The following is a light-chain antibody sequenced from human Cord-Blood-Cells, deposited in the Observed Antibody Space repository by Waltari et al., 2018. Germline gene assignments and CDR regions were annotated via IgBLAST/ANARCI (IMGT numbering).Light chain of an antibody. Sequence: DIVLTQSPATLSLSPGERATLSCRASQSVSSYLAWYQQKPGQAPRLLIYDASNRATGIPARFSGSGSGTDFTLTISSLEPEDCAVYYCQQRSNWPPYTFGQGTKLEIK. CDR3: QQRSNWPPYT. CDR2: DAS. V-gene: IGKV3-11*01. CDR1: QSVSSY. J-gene: IGKJ2*01.